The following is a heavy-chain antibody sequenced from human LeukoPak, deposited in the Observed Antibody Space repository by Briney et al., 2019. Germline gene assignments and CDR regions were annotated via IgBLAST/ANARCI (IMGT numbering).Heavy chain of an antibody. D-gene: IGHD1-26*01. CDR3: AKDKWESELPDY. CDR2: IRYDGSNK. V-gene: IGHV3-30*02. Sequence: PGGSLRLSCAASGFTFSSYGMHWVRQAPGKGLEWVAFIRYDGSNKYYADSVKGRFTISRDNSKNTLYLQMNSLGAEDTAVYYCAKDKWESELPDYWGQGTLVTVSS. J-gene: IGHJ4*02. CDR1: GFTFSSYG.